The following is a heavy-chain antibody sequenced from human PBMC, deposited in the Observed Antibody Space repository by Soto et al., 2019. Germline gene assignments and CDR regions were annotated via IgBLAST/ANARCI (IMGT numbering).Heavy chain of an antibody. J-gene: IGHJ4*02. CDR2: IYHSGST. V-gene: IGHV4-38-2*01. CDR1: GYSIRRHYF. Sequence: PSETLSLTGVVSGYSIRRHYFWGWVRQPPGKGLEWIASIYHSGSTDYNPSLKSRVTISVDTSRNQFSLKLNSVTAADTAVYYCARGLVATTYYLDYWGQGTLVTVS. D-gene: IGHD5-12*01. CDR3: ARGLVATTYYLDY.